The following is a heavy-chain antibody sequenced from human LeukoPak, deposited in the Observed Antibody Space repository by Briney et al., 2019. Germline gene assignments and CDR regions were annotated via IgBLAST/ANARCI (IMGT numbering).Heavy chain of an antibody. Sequence: ASVKVSCKASGYTFTSYYMHWVRQAPGQGLEWMGLINPNGDTNYAQKFQGRVTMTRDTSTSTVYMDLSSLRSEDTAVYHCARAAGDTYGYRYYSDYWGQGTLVSVSS. CDR2: INPNGDT. CDR1: GYTFTSYY. V-gene: IGHV1-46*01. D-gene: IGHD5-18*01. CDR3: ARAAGDTYGYRYYSDY. J-gene: IGHJ4*02.